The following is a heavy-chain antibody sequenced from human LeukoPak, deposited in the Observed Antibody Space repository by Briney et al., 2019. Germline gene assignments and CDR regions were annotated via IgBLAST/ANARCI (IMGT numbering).Heavy chain of an antibody. J-gene: IGHJ4*02. CDR2: IYYTGNT. Sequence: PSETLSLTCTVSGDSITNYFWSWIRQPPGRGLEWIGYIYYTGNTNYKPSLKSRVTMSVDTSTNQFSLRLRSVTAADTAVYYCARGRVAYSAYYFDYWGRGTLDTVSS. CDR3: ARGRVAYSAYYFDY. CDR1: GDSITNYF. V-gene: IGHV4-59*01. D-gene: IGHD2-15*01.